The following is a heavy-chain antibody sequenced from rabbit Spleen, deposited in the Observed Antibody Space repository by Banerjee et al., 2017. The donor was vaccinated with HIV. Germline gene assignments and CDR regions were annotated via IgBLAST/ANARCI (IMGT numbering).Heavy chain of an antibody. CDR2: INAVTGKA. J-gene: IGHJ4*01. CDR1: GFSFSNKAV. D-gene: IGHD1-1*01. V-gene: IGHV1S45*01. CDR3: ARDLDSVIGWNFGW. Sequence: QEQLVESGGGLVKPQGSLKLSCTASGFSFSNKAVMCWVRQTAGKGLEWIACINAVTGKAVYASWAKGRFTFSKTSSTTVTLQMTNLTAADTATYFCARDLDSVIGWNFGWWRPGTLVTVS.